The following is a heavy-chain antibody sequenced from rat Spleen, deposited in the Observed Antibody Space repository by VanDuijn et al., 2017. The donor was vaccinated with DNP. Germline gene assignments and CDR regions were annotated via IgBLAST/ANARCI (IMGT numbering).Heavy chain of an antibody. Sequence: EVKLVESGGGLVQPGRSLKLSCAASGFNFNDYWMGWVRQAPGKGLEWSGEINKDSRTIKYNPSLKDKFTVSRDNAQNTLYLQMSKLGSEDTAFYYCVREDKGVDAWGQGASVTVSS. CDR2: INKDSRTI. V-gene: IGHV4-2*01. CDR1: GFNFNDYW. CDR3: VREDKGVDA. D-gene: IGHD1-11*01. J-gene: IGHJ4*01.